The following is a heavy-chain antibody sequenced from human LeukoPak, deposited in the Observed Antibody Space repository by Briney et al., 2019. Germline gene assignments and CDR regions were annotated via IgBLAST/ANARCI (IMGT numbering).Heavy chain of an antibody. CDR1: GFTFNDYA. CDR3: AKGVDGYTNAYFDY. CDR2: ISWNSGSI. V-gene: IGHV3-9*01. D-gene: IGHD3-16*01. Sequence: GGSLRLSCAASGFTFNDYAMDWVRQAPGKGLEWVSGISWNSGSIGYADSVKGRFTISRDNAKNSLYLQMNSLRAEDTALYYCAKGVDGYTNAYFDYWGQGTLVTVSS. J-gene: IGHJ4*02.